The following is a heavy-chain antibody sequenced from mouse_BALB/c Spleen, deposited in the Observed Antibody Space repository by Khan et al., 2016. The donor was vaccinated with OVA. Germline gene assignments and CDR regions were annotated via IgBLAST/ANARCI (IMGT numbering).Heavy chain of an antibody. CDR2: INPYTDYT. J-gene: IGHJ3*01. D-gene: IGHD3-2*01. CDR1: GYTFTNHH. CDR3: ANRRQLGRRGWFTY. Sequence: VQLQPSGAELVRPGASVKISCKAFGYTFTNHHINWVKQRPGQGLDWIGYINPYTDYTNYNQKFKGQATLTVDKSSSTAYMELSSLTSEDSAVYDSANRRQLGRRGWFTYWGQGTLVTVSA. V-gene: IGHV1S45*01.